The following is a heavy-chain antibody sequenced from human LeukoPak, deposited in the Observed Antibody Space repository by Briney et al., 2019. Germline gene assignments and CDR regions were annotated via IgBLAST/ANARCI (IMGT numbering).Heavy chain of an antibody. CDR3: ARTNYYDSSGYRYYYYYYYMDV. CDR1: GGSISSYY. CDR2: IYYSGST. V-gene: IGHV4-59*01. Sequence: SETLSLTCTVSGGSISSYYWSWIRQPPGKGLEWIGYIYYSGSTNYNPSLKSRVTISVDTSKNQFSLKLSSVTAADTAVYYCARTNYYDSSGYRYYYYYYYMDVWGKGTTVTVSS. J-gene: IGHJ6*03. D-gene: IGHD3-22*01.